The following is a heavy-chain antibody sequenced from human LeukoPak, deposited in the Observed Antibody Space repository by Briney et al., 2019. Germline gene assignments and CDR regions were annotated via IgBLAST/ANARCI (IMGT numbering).Heavy chain of an antibody. CDR2: ISSTSGTT. CDR1: GFRFDDYA. CDR3: VRGTTVTTMGWLDH. J-gene: IGHJ5*02. D-gene: IGHD4-17*01. V-gene: IGHV3-9*01. Sequence: GGSLRLSCAASGFRFDDYAMHWVRQGPGKGLEWVSGISSTSGTTDYADSVKGRFTISRDNAKNSLYLQMSSLRAEDTAFYYCVRGTTVTTMGWLDHWGQGTLVTVSS.